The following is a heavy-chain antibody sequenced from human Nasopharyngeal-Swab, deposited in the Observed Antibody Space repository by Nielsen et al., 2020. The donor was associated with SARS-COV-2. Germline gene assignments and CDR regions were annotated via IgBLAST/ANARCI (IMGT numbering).Heavy chain of an antibody. D-gene: IGHD3-3*01. V-gene: IGHV4-61*02. CDR2: MHTSTTT. CDR3: ARMIFGVANAGIDV. J-gene: IGHJ6*02. Sequence: WILQPPGKGLEWIGRMHTSTTTSYNPSLKSRVTISVDKSKNQFSLKLSSVTAADTAVYYCARMIFGVANAGIDVWGQGATVTVSS.